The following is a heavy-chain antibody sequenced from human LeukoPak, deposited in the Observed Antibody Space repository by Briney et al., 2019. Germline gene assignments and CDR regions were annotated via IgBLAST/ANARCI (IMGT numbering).Heavy chain of an antibody. V-gene: IGHV1-69*13. J-gene: IGHJ4*02. D-gene: IGHD6-13*01. CDR3: ARIPGTAAAEYFDY. CDR2: IIPIFGTT. CDR1: GGTFSSYA. Sequence: ASVKVSCKASGGTFSSYAISWVRQAPGQGLEWMGGIIPIFGTTNYAQNFQGRVTITADESTGTAYMELSSLRSEDTAVYYCARIPGTAAAEYFDYWGQGTLVTVSS.